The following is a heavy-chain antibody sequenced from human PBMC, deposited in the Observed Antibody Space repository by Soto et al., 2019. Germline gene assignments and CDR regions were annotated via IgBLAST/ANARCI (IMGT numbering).Heavy chain of an antibody. J-gene: IGHJ5*02. CDR3: ARQLADGDTEGWFDP. D-gene: IGHD4-17*01. V-gene: IGHV4-39*01. CDR1: GGSISSSSYY. CDR2: IYYSGST. Sequence: SETLSLTCTVSGGSISSSSYYWGWIRQPPGKGLEWIGSIYYSGSTYYNPSLKSRVTISVDTSKNQFSLKLSSVTAADTAVYYCARQLADGDTEGWFDPWGQGTLVTVSS.